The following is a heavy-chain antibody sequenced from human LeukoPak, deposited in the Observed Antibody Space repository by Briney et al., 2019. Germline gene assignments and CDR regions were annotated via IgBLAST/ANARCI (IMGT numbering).Heavy chain of an antibody. CDR2: ITTDGDAT. V-gene: IGHV3-11*04. CDR3: ARDGPAAGHAFDY. Sequence: GGSVRLSCAASGLSLSGFSFRDYSMTWVRQAPGRGLEWIAYITTDGDATYYAESVKGRFTVSRDNAKNSLYLQINSLGVEDTAVYYCARDGPAAGHAFDYWGQGTLVTVSS. J-gene: IGHJ4*02. CDR1: GLSLSGFSFRDYS.